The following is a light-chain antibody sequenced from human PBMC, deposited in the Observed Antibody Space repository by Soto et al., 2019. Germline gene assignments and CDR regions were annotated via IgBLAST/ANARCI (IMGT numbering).Light chain of an antibody. Sequence: DIQMTQSPSSLSASVGDRVTITCRASKTLNNYLTWFQQKPVKAPTVLLYAASTLQSGVPSRFSGSISGTAFTIPISSLQPADFATSYCHQHNSYSEAFGQGTKVDIK. CDR2: AAS. CDR3: HQHNSYSEA. V-gene: IGKV1-39*01. J-gene: IGKJ1*01. CDR1: KTLNNY.